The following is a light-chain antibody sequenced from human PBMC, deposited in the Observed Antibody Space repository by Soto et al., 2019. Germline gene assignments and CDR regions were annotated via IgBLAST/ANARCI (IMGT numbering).Light chain of an antibody. CDR2: DVS. J-gene: IGLJ1*01. V-gene: IGLV2-14*01. Sequence: QSVLTQPASVSGSPGQSITISCTGTSSDVGGYNYVSWYQQHPGKAPKLMIYDVSNRPSGVSNRFSGSKSGNTASLTISGLQAEYEADYSSSYYTFSCPVLGTGTWSPS. CDR1: SSDVGGYNY. CDR3: SYYTFSCPV.